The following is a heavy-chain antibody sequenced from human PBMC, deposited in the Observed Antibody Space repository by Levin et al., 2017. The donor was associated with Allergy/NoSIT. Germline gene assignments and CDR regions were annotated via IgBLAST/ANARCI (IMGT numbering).Heavy chain of an antibody. Sequence: GESLRLSCTASGLTFTDYGVHWVRQAPDKGLEWVAIITSDGSHKYYADSVRGRFTISRDNSRNTVYLQMNSLRVEDTAVYFCAALGSFDYWGLGTLVTVSS. CDR1: GLTFTDYG. V-gene: IGHV3-30*03. J-gene: IGHJ4*02. CDR2: ITSDGSHK. CDR3: AALGSFDY. D-gene: IGHD3-16*01.